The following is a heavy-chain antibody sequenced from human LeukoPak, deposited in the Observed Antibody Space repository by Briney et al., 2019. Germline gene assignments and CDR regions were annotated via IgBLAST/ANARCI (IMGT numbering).Heavy chain of an antibody. CDR3: ARDRLDSGSYLFDY. CDR1: GGSISSYY. D-gene: IGHD1-26*01. V-gene: IGHV4-59*12. J-gene: IGHJ4*02. Sequence: SETLSLTCTVSGGSISSYYWSWIRQPPGKGLEWIGYIFYSGSTNYNPSLKSRVTMSVDTSKNQFSLKLSSVTAADTAVYYCARDRLDSGSYLFDYWGQGTLVTVSS. CDR2: IFYSGST.